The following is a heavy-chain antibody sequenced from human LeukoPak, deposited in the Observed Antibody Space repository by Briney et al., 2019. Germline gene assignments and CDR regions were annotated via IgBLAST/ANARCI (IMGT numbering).Heavy chain of an antibody. CDR3: ARRKPLYSSSRLDY. D-gene: IGHD6-13*01. Sequence: PSETLSLTCTVSGGSISSYYWNWIRLPPGKGLEWIGYIYSSGSTIYNPSLKSRVTISVDTSKNQFSLKLSSVTAADTAVYYCARRKPLYSSSRLDYWGQGTLVTVSS. CDR2: IYSSGST. V-gene: IGHV4-59*12. J-gene: IGHJ4*02. CDR1: GGSISSYY.